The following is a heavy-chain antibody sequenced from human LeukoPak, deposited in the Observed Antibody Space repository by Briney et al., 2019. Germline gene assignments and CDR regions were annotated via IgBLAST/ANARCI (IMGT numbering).Heavy chain of an antibody. CDR1: GYTYTGYY. Sequence: ASVKVSCKASGYTYTGYYMHKVRQASGQGLEWMGRINPKSGGTNYAQKFQGRVTMTRDTSISTAYMELSRLRSDDTAVYYCARDRIAAAGTLEYYYYYYGMDVWGQGTTVTVSS. J-gene: IGHJ6*02. D-gene: IGHD6-13*01. CDR3: ARDRIAAAGTLEYYYYYYGMDV. V-gene: IGHV1-2*06. CDR2: INPKSGGT.